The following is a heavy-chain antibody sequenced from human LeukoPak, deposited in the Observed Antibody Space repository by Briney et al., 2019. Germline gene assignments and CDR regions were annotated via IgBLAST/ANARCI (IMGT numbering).Heavy chain of an antibody. CDR1: GDSISSTNW. V-gene: IGHV4-4*02. J-gene: IGHJ4*02. D-gene: IGHD4-17*01. Sequence: PSETLSLTCAVSGDSISSTNWGDWVRQPPGKGLEWIAEIDHRGNTNYNRSLKSRVTISVDRSKNQFSLKLTSVTAADTAVYYCARGYGPGYWGQGTLVTVSA. CDR2: IDHRGNT. CDR3: ARGYGPGY.